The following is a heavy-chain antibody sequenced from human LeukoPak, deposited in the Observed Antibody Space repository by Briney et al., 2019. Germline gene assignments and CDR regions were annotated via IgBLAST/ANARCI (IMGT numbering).Heavy chain of an antibody. CDR3: ARMLTTPDY. Sequence: PSETLSLTCTVSGDSIKSNYYWGWSRQPPGRGLEWIGSMYYTGKTYSNPSLKTRLTISVDTSKNQVSLRLRSVTAADTAVYYCARMLTTPDYWGQGILVTVSS. CDR1: GDSIKSNYY. CDR2: MYYTGKT. D-gene: IGHD4-17*01. J-gene: IGHJ4*02. V-gene: IGHV4-39*07.